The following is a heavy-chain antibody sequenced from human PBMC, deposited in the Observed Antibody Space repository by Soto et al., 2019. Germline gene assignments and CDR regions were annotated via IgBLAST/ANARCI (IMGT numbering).Heavy chain of an antibody. CDR3: TRGVVIGY. CDR2: IRTNSRGATT. Sequence: GGSLRLSCTTSGFVFGDYEMSWFRQAPGKGLEWVGFIRTNSRGATTEYAASVRGRFTISRDDSKSVAYLQMNSLKIEDTAVYYCTRGVVIGYWGQGTLVTVSS. V-gene: IGHV3-49*03. CDR1: GFVFGDYE. J-gene: IGHJ4*02.